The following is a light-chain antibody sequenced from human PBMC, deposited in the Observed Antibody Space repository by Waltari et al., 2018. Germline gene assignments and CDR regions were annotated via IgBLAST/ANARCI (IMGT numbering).Light chain of an antibody. Sequence: QSALTQPASVSGSPGQSVTIFCTGTSNDVGGYNSVSWYQGHPGQAPRVIIYDVSERPSGVFDRFSGSKSGNTASLTISGLQAEDEADYYCSSQSSNNVVLFGGGTKLTVL. CDR2: DVS. CDR1: SNDVGGYNS. CDR3: SSQSSNNVVL. J-gene: IGLJ2*01. V-gene: IGLV2-14*01.